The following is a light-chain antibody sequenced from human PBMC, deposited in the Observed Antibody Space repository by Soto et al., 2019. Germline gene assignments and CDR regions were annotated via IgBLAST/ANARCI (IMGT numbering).Light chain of an antibody. Sequence: QSVLTQPASVSGSPGQSITISCTGTSSDVGGYNYVSWYQQHPGKAPKLMIYEVSNRPSGVSNRFSGSKSGNTASLTISWLQAEDEADYCCSSYTSGSTYVFGIGTKLTVL. CDR3: SSYTSGSTYV. CDR2: EVS. J-gene: IGLJ1*01. V-gene: IGLV2-14*01. CDR1: SSDVGGYNY.